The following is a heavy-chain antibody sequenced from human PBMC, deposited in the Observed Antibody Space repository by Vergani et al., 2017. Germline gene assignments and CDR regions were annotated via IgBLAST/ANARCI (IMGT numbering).Heavy chain of an antibody. CDR2: IKEDGSEK. J-gene: IGHJ3*02. CDR1: GFTFSSYW. CDR3: ARSLAAAFPDAFDI. Sequence: VQLVESGGGLVQPGGSLRLSCAASGFTFSSYWMSWVRQAPGKGLEWVANIKEDGSEKYYVDSVKGRFTISRDNAKNSLYLQMNSLRAEDTAVYFCARSLAAAFPDAFDIWGQGTMVTVSS. V-gene: IGHV3-7*03. D-gene: IGHD6-13*01.